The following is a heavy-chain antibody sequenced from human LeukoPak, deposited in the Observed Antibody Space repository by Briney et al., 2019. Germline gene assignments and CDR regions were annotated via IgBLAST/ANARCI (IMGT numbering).Heavy chain of an antibody. J-gene: IGHJ4*02. Sequence: GGSLRLSCAASGFTFSSYWMSWIRQAPGKGLEWVANIKQDGSEKYYVDSVKGRFTISRDNAKNSLYLQMNSLRAEDTAVYYCARGKTLSSSWYYFDYWGQGTLVTVSS. CDR3: ARGKTLSSSWYYFDY. CDR2: IKQDGSEK. CDR1: GFTFSSYW. D-gene: IGHD6-13*01. V-gene: IGHV3-7*01.